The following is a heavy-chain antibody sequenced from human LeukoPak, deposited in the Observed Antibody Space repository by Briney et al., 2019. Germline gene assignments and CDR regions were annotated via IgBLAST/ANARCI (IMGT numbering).Heavy chain of an antibody. CDR1: GYTFTGYY. J-gene: IGHJ4*02. D-gene: IGHD2-15*01. CDR2: INPNSGGT. CDR3: ATPDPRYCSGGSCYSYPDY. V-gene: IGHV1-2*02. Sequence: ASVKVSCKASGYTFTGYYMHWVRQAPGQGLEWMGWINPNSGGTNYAQKFQGRVTMTRDTSISTAYMELSRLRSDDTAVYYCATPDPRYCSGGSCYSYPDYWGQGTLVTVSS.